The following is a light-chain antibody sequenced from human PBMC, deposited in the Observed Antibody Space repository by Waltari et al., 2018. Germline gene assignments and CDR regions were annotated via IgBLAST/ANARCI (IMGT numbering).Light chain of an antibody. CDR1: TICTKS. V-gene: IGLV3-21*04. Sequence: SYVLTQTPSVSMAPGKTARNTCGGNTICTKSVHWYQQKPGQAPILVISHDSDRPSGIPERFSGSKSDNTATLTIYRVEAGDEADYYCQVGDSNSDPYVFGTGTKVTVL. J-gene: IGLJ1*01. CDR3: QVGDSNSDPYV. CDR2: HDS.